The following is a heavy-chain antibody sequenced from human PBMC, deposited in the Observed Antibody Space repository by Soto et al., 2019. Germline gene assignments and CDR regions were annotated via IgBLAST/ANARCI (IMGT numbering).Heavy chain of an antibody. V-gene: IGHV4-34*01. CDR1: GGSFSGYY. CDR3: ARARYSSSWYWWFDP. Sequence: SETLAISCAVYGGSFSGYYWSWIRQRAGKGLEWIGEINHSGSTNYNPSIKSRVTISVDTSKNQFSLKLSYVTAADTAVYYCARARYSSSWYWWFDPWGQGTLVTVSS. J-gene: IGHJ5*02. CDR2: INHSGST. D-gene: IGHD6-13*01.